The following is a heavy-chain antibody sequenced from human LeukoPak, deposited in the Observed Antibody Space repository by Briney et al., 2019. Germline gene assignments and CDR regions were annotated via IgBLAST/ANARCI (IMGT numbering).Heavy chain of an antibody. Sequence: PGGSLTLSCAASGFSVRSNYMSWVRQAPGKGLEWVSVIYSGGSTYYADSVKGRFTISRDNSKNTLYLQMKSLRAEDTAVYYCAREVAGTDGYFDYRGQGTLVTVSS. V-gene: IGHV3-53*01. D-gene: IGHD6-19*01. CDR1: GFSVRSNY. J-gene: IGHJ4*02. CDR2: IYSGGST. CDR3: AREVAGTDGYFDY.